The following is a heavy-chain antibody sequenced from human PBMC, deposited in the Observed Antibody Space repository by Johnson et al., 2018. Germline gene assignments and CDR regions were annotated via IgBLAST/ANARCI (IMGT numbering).Heavy chain of an antibody. J-gene: IGHJ6*03. CDR2: IWYDGSNK. CDR3: AKGHDIAVADYYYMDV. CDR1: GFTFSSYG. V-gene: IGHV3-33*06. D-gene: IGHD6-19*01. Sequence: QLVESGGGVVQPGRSLRLSCAASGFTFSSYGMHWVRQAPGKGLEWGAVIWYDGSNKYYADSVKGGFTISRDNSKNTLYMQMNSLRAEDTAVFYCAKGHDIAVADYYYMDVWGKGTTVTVSS.